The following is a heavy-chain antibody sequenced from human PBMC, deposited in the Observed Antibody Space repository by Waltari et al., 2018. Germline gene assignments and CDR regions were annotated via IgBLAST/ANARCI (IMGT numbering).Heavy chain of an antibody. Sequence: QVQLVESGGGVVQPGRSLSLSCPASGFTFRTYTMHWVRQAPGKGIEWVAVTSHDESHKYYADSVKGRFTISKDNSKNTLYLQMNSLSTEDTAMYYCARDDRDGLPDYFDFWGQGTLVTVSS. D-gene: IGHD2-8*01. V-gene: IGHV3-30*01. CDR2: TSHDESHK. CDR3: ARDDRDGLPDYFDF. CDR1: GFTFRTYT. J-gene: IGHJ4*02.